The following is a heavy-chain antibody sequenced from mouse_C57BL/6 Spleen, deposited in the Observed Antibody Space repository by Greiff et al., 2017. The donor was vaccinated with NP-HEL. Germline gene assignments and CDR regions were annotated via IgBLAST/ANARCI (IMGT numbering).Heavy chain of an antibody. V-gene: IGHV1-81*01. J-gene: IGHJ1*03. Sequence: VQLQQSGAELARPGASVKLSCKASGYTFTSYGISWVKQRTGQGLEWIGEIYPRSGNTYYNEKFKGKATLTADKSSSTAYMELRSLTSEDSAVYFCARGIYYDYNGYFDVWGTGTTVTVSS. CDR2: IYPRSGNT. CDR3: ARGIYYDYNGYFDV. D-gene: IGHD2-4*01. CDR1: GYTFTSYG.